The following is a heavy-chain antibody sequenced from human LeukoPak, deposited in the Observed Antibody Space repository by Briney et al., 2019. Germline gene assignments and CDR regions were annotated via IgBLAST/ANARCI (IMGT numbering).Heavy chain of an antibody. CDR2: ISSSSSTI. V-gene: IGHV3-48*01. D-gene: IGHD4-23*01. Sequence: GGSLRLSCAASGFTFSSYSMNWVRQAPGKGLEWVSYISSSSSTIYYADSVKGRFALSRDNAKNSLYLQMNSLRAEDTAVYYCARDVGGSRVMDVWGKGTTVTVSS. J-gene: IGHJ6*03. CDR1: GFTFSSYS. CDR3: ARDVGGSRVMDV.